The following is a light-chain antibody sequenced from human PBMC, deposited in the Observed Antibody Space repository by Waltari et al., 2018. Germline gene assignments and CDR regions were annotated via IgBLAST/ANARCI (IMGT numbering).Light chain of an antibody. CDR3: AAWDDSLSGRV. CDR1: SPNTGSKN. J-gene: IGLJ3*02. CDR2: RNN. V-gene: IGLV1-47*01. Sequence: QSVLTQPPSASGTPGQRGTISCSGSSPNTGSKNVSCYQQLPGTAPKLLIYRNNQRPSGVPDRFSGSKSGTSASLAISGLRSEDEADYYCAAWDDSLSGRVFGGGTKLTVL.